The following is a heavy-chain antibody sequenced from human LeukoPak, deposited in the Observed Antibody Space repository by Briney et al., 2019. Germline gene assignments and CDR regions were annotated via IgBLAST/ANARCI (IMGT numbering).Heavy chain of an antibody. CDR1: GFPFSSYS. CDR2: ISSSSNYI. CDR3: ARAAFYYDSSGYNY. Sequence: PGGSLRLSCAASGFPFSSYSMNWVRQAPGKGLEWVSYISSSSNYIYYADSVKGRFTISRDNAKNSLYLQMNSLRAEDTAVYYCARAAFYYDSSGYNYWGQGTLVTVSS. J-gene: IGHJ4*02. D-gene: IGHD3-22*01. V-gene: IGHV3-21*01.